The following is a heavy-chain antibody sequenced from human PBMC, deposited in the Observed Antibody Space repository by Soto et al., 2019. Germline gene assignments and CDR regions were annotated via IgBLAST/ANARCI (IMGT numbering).Heavy chain of an antibody. CDR2: ISSSSSYI. CDR3: ARDHSDLEMATHAFNPVNYFDY. D-gene: IGHD5-12*01. CDR1: GFTFSSYS. Sequence: EVQLVESGGGLVKPGGSLRLSCAASGFTFSSYSMNWVRQAPGKGLEWVSSISSSSSYIYYADSVKGRFTISRDNAKNSLYLQMNSLRAEDTAVYYCARDHSDLEMATHAFNPVNYFDYWGQGTLVTVSS. J-gene: IGHJ4*02. V-gene: IGHV3-21*01.